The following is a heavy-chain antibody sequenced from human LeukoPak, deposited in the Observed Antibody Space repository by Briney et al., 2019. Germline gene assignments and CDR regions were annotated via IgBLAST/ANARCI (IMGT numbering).Heavy chain of an antibody. D-gene: IGHD3-22*01. CDR2: INHSGST. CDR1: GGSLSGYY. J-gene: IGHJ4*02. V-gene: IGHV4-34*01. CDR3: ARAARVAYYYDSSGYYQQAHFDY. Sequence: SETLSLTCAVYGGSLSGYYWSWIRQPPGKGLEWIGEINHSGSTNYNPSLKSRVTISVDTSKNQFSLKLSSVTAADTAVYYCARAARVAYYYDSSGYYQQAHFDYWGQGTLVTVSS.